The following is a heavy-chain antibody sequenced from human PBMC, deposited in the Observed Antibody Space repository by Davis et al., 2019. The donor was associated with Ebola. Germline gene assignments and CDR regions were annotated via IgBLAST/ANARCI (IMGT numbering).Heavy chain of an antibody. CDR2: IIPILGIA. J-gene: IGHJ2*01. Sequence: SSVKVSCKASGGTFSSYAISWVRQAPGQGLEWMGGIIPILGIANYAQKFQGRVTITADESTSTAYMELSSLRSEDTAVYYCASGLVRGESYWYFDLWGRGTLVTGSS. V-gene: IGHV1-69*10. D-gene: IGHD6-6*01. CDR1: GGTFSSYA. CDR3: ASGLVRGESYWYFDL.